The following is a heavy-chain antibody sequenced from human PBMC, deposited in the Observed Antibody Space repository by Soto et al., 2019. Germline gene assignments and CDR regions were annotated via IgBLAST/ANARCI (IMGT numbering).Heavy chain of an antibody. CDR3: ARDAITAMVGANYYYYYGMDV. D-gene: IGHD5-18*01. CDR1: GGSISSYY. CDR2: IYYSGST. J-gene: IGHJ6*02. Sequence: SETLSLTCTVSGGSISSYYWSWIRQPPGKGLEWIGYIYYSGSTYYNPSLKSRVTISVDTSKNQFSLKLSSVTAADTAVYYCARDAITAMVGANYYYYYGMDVWGQGTTVTVS. V-gene: IGHV4-59*12.